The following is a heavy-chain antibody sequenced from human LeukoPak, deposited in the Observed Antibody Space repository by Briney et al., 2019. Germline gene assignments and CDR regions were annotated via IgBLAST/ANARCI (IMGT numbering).Heavy chain of an antibody. J-gene: IGHJ3*02. CDR1: GGTFSSYA. CDR2: IIPIFGTA. CDR3: ARDRTPRNAFDI. Sequence: SVKVSCKASGGTFSSYAISWVRQAPGQGLEWMGGIIPIFGTANYAQKFQGRVTITTDESTSTAYMELSSLRSEDTAVYYCARDRTPRNAFDIWDQGTMVTASS. V-gene: IGHV1-69*05.